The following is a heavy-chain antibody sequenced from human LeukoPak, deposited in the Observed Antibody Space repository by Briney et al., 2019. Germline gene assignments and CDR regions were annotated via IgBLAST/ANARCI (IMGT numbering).Heavy chain of an antibody. Sequence: PSETLSLTCTVSGGSISSGSYYWSWIRQPAGKGLEWIGRIYNTGSTNYNPSLKGRVTMSVDTSKKKVSLKLSSVTAADTAVYYCARDPGYYGSGTTGAFDIWGQGTMVTVSS. D-gene: IGHD3-10*01. V-gene: IGHV4-61*02. CDR1: GGSISSGSYY. J-gene: IGHJ3*02. CDR3: ARDPGYYGSGTTGAFDI. CDR2: IYNTGST.